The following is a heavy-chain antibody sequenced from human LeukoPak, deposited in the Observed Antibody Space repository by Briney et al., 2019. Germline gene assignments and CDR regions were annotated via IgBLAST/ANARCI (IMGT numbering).Heavy chain of an antibody. D-gene: IGHD3-22*01. CDR1: GFTFSSYE. CDR2: ISSSGSTI. Sequence: GGSLRLSCAASGFTFSSYEMNWVRQAPGQGLEWVSYISSSGSTIYYADSVKGRFTISRDNAKNSLYLQMNSLRAEDTAVYYCARDSVWYDSSNGMDVWGQGTTVTVSS. V-gene: IGHV3-48*03. CDR3: ARDSVWYDSSNGMDV. J-gene: IGHJ6*02.